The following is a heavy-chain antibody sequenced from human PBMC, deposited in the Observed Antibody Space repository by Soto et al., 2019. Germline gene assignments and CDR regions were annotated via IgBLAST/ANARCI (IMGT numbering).Heavy chain of an antibody. CDR3: ARNNRWGSGSYYNYYYYGMDV. D-gene: IGHD3-10*01. Sequence: SETLSLTCTVSGGSISSGGYYWSWIRQHPGKGLEWIGYIYYSGSTYYNPSLKSRVTISVDTSKNQFSLKLSSVTAADTAVYYCARNNRWGSGSYYNYYYYGMDVWGQGTTVTV. CDR2: IYYSGST. J-gene: IGHJ6*02. CDR1: GGSISSGGYY. V-gene: IGHV4-31*03.